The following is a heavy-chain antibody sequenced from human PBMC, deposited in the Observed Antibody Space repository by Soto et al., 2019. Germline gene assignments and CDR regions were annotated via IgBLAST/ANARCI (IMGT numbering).Heavy chain of an antibody. CDR1: GFTFSSYG. CDR3: ARDPSIAAAGTRVTLTMDV. D-gene: IGHD6-13*01. CDR2: IWYDGSNK. Sequence: QVQLVESGGGVVQPGRSLRLSCAASGFTFSSYGMHWVRQAPGKGLEWVAVIWYDGSNKYYADSVKGRFTISRDNSKNTLYLQMNSLRVEDTAVYYCARDPSIAAAGTRVTLTMDVWGQGTTVTVSS. V-gene: IGHV3-33*01. J-gene: IGHJ6*02.